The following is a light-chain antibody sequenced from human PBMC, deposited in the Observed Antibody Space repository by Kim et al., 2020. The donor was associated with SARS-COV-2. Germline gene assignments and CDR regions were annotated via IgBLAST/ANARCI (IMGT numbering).Light chain of an antibody. CDR2: GAS. V-gene: IGKV3-20*01. J-gene: IGKJ2*01. CDR3: QQYGSSPPYT. Sequence: LHPGDRATSSCRASPSISSTSLAWYQKKPGQAPRLLIYGASSRVTGIPDRFSGSGSGTDFTLTISRLEPEDFAVYYCQQYGSSPPYTFGQGTKLEI. CDR1: PSISSTS.